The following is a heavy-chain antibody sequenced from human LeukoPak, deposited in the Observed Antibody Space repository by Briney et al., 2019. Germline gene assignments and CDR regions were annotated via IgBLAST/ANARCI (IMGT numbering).Heavy chain of an antibody. CDR1: GFTFDDYT. D-gene: IGHD6-13*01. CDR2: ISWDGGST. CDR3: AKYPTAAADHFFDY. J-gene: IGHJ4*02. V-gene: IGHV3-43*01. Sequence: PGGSLRLSCAASGFTFDDYTMHWVRQAPGKGLEWVSLISWDGGSTYYADSVKGRFTISRDNSKNSLYLQMNSLRAEDTAVYYCAKYPTAAADHFFDYWGQGTLVTVSS.